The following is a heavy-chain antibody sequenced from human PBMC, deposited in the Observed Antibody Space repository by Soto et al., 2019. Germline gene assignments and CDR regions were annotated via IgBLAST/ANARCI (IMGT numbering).Heavy chain of an antibody. D-gene: IGHD3-22*01. V-gene: IGHV3-23*01. CDR3: ASYDSSGYYYYDY. CDR1: GFTFSSYA. CDR2: ISGSGGST. Sequence: EVQLLESGGGLVQPGGSLRLSCAASGFTFSSYAMSWVRQAPGEGLEWVSAISGSGGSTYYADSVKGRFTISRDNSKNTLYLQMNSLRAEDTAVYYCASYDSSGYYYYDYWGQGTLVTVSS. J-gene: IGHJ4*02.